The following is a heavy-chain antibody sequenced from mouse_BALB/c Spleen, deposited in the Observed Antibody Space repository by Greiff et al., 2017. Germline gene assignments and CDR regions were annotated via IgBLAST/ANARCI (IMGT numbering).Heavy chain of an antibody. Sequence: EVKLVESGGGLVKPGGSLKLSCAASGFTFSDYYMYWVRQTPEKRLEWVATISDGGSYTYYPDSVKGRFTISRDNAKNNLYLQMSSLKSEDTAMYYCARRLLRNYAMDYWGQGTSVTVSS. V-gene: IGHV5-4*02. D-gene: IGHD1-1*01. CDR3: ARRLLRNYAMDY. CDR2: ISDGGSYT. CDR1: GFTFSDYY. J-gene: IGHJ4*01.